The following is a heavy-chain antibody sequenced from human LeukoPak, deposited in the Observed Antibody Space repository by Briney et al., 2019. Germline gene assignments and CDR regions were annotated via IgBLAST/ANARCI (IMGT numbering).Heavy chain of an antibody. Sequence: SETLSLTCTVSGVSISNNYWSWIRQPPGKGPEWIGYIHYSGSTNDNPSLKSRVTISVDTSKNQFSLRLTSVTAADTAVYYCARGYYKFDYWGQGTLVTVSS. J-gene: IGHJ4*02. V-gene: IGHV4-59*08. CDR3: ARGYYKFDY. D-gene: IGHD2-21*01. CDR2: IHYSGST. CDR1: GVSISNNY.